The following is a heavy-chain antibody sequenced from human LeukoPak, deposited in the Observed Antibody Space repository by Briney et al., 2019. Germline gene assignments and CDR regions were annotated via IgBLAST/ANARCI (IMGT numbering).Heavy chain of an antibody. CDR1: GFTFDDYG. J-gene: IGHJ4*02. V-gene: IGHV3-20*04. D-gene: IGHD2-8*01. CDR2: INWNGGST. CDR3: AKNNGGVKDYFDY. Sequence: PGGSLRLSCAAPGFTFDDYGMSWVRQAPGKGLEWVSGINWNGGSTGYADSVKGRFTISRDNAKNSLYLQMNSLRAEDTALYYCAKNNGGVKDYFDYWGQGTLVTVSS.